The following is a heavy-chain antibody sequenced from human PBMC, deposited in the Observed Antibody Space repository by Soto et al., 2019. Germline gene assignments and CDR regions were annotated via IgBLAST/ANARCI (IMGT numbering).Heavy chain of an antibody. CDR3: AKASTYEYVWGSFRYYFDY. CDR1: GFTFSTYA. V-gene: IGHV3-23*01. Sequence: XGSLRLSCAAAGFTFSTYAMSWVRQAPGKGLEWVSGISGSGDRTHYVDSVKGRFTISRDNSENTLYLQMHSLRAEDTALYYCAKASTYEYVWGSFRYYFDYWGQGPLVTVSS. J-gene: IGHJ4*02. D-gene: IGHD3-16*02. CDR2: ISGSGDRT.